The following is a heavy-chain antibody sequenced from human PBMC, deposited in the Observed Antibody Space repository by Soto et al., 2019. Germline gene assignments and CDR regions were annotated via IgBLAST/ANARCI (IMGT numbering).Heavy chain of an antibody. CDR3: AAEDSIQNWFDP. J-gene: IGHJ5*02. CDR2: IVVGSGNT. V-gene: IGHV1-58*02. CDR1: GFTFTSSA. Sequence: SVKLSCKASGFTFTSSAMQWVRQARGQRLEWIGWIVVGSGNTNYAQKFQERVTITRDMSTSTAYMELSSLRSEDTAVYYCAAEDSIQNWFDPWGQGTLVTVSS. D-gene: IGHD4-4*01.